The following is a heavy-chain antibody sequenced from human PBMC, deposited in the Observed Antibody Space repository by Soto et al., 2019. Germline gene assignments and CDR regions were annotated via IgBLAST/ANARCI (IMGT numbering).Heavy chain of an antibody. CDR2: IKSKTDGGTT. Sequence: PGGSLRLSCAASGFSFSNAWMSWVRQAPGKGLEWVGRIKSKTDGGTTDYAAPVKGRFTFSRDDSKNTLYLQMNSLKTDDTAVYYCTTVFASGSYPYLLGYWGQGTLVTVSS. CDR1: GFSFSNAW. V-gene: IGHV3-15*01. J-gene: IGHJ4*02. D-gene: IGHD3-10*01. CDR3: TTVFASGSYPYLLGY.